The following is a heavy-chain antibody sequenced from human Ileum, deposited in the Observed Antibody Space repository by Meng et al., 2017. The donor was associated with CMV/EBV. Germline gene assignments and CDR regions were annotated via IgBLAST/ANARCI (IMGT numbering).Heavy chain of an antibody. CDR3: AKDRTYFDN. V-gene: IGHV3-30*02. D-gene: IGHD3/OR15-3a*01. J-gene: IGHJ4*01. Sequence: GESLKISCAASGFTFSYYAMHWVRQAPGKGLEWVAFIRCDGSDEYYADSVKGRFTISRDDSKNTLYLQMNSLRVEDTAVYYCAKDRTYFDNWGLGALVTVSS. CDR1: GFTFSYYA. CDR2: IRCDGSDE.